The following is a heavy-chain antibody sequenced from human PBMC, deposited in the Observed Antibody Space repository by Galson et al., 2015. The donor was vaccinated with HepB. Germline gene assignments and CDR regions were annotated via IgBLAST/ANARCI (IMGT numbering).Heavy chain of an antibody. D-gene: IGHD5-18*01. CDR1: RFTFSNYA. J-gene: IGHJ4*02. CDR3: AKVQPSYSFGLNDY. CDR2: ISPSGAST. V-gene: IGHV3-23*01. Sequence: SLRLSCAASRFTFSNYAMSWVRQAPGKGLEWVSGISPSGASTYYADSVKGRFTISRDNSKNTLYMQMNSLRAEDTALYYCAKVQPSYSFGLNDYWGQGTLVTVSS.